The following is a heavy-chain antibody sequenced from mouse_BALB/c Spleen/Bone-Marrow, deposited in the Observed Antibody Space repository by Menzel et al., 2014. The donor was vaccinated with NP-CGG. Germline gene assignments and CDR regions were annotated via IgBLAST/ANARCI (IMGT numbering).Heavy chain of an antibody. J-gene: IGHJ2*01. Sequence: VQLQQSGAELVRPGSSVKISCKASGYAFXTYWMNWVKQRPGQGLEWIGQIYPGDGDTNYNGKFKGKATLTADRSSSTASMQLSSLTSEDSAVYFCARVGFSFDYWGKAPLSQSPQ. V-gene: IGHV1-80*01. CDR2: IYPGDGDT. CDR1: GYAFXTYW. CDR3: ARVGFSFDY. D-gene: IGHD3-1*01.